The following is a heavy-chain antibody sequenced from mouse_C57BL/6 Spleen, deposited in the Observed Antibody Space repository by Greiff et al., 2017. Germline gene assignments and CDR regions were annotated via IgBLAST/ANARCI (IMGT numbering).Heavy chain of an antibody. D-gene: IGHD1-1*01. CDR1: GFTFSSYA. J-gene: IGHJ1*03. CDR3: ARDYGSSPYWYFDV. V-gene: IGHV5-4*01. Sequence: EVQLVESGGGLVKPGGSLKLSCAASGFTFSSYAMSWVRQTPEKRLEWVATISDGGSYTYYPDNVKGRFTISRDNAKNNLYLQMSHLKSEDTAMYHCARDYGSSPYWYFDVWGTGTTVTVSS. CDR2: ISDGGSYT.